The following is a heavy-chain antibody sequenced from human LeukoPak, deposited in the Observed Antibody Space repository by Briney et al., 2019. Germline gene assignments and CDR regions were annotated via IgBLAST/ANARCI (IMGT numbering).Heavy chain of an antibody. V-gene: IGHV4-59*12. CDR1: GGSISSYY. Sequence: SETLSLTCTVSGGSISSYYWSWIRQSPGKGLECIGYIHYTGSTNYNPSLKSRVTISVDTSKNQFSLKLSSVTAADTAVYHCARVGKYSSSFYYFDYWGQGTLVTVSS. CDR3: ARVGKYSSSFYYFDY. J-gene: IGHJ4*02. CDR2: IHYTGST. D-gene: IGHD6-6*01.